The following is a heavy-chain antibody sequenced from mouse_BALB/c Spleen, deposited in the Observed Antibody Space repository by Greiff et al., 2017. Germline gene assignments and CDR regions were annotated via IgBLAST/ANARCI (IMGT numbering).Heavy chain of an antibody. V-gene: IGHV1S29*02. D-gene: IGHD1-1*01. CDR2: IYPYNGGT. Sequence: VQLQQSGPELVKPGASVKISCKASGYTFTDYNMHWVKQSHGKSLEWIGYIYPYNGGTGYNQKFKSKATLTVDNSSSTAYMELRSLTSEDSAVYYCASSPNYYGSSYAMDYWGQGTSVTVSS. CDR1: GYTFTDYN. CDR3: ASSPNYYGSSYAMDY. J-gene: IGHJ4*01.